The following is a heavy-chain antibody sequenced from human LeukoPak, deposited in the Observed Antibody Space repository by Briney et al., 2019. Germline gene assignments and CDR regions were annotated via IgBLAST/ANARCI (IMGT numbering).Heavy chain of an antibody. Sequence: GGSLRLSCAVSGFTFGSLWMAWFRQAPGKGLEWLTNISPDGRVTNYVDSIKGRFTISRDNSKNSLYLHLNSLRAEDTAFYYCTRDIGGGFHDYWGQGTLITVSS. D-gene: IGHD3-16*01. CDR2: ISPDGRVT. V-gene: IGHV3-7*03. CDR3: TRDIGGGFHDY. J-gene: IGHJ4*02. CDR1: GFTFGSLW.